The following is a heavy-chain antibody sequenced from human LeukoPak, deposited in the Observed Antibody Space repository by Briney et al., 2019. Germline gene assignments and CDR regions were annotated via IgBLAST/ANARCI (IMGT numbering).Heavy chain of an antibody. CDR1: GYSFTTYW. CDR3: ARVDRTDCGGPRCSSVSASLTP. D-gene: IGHD2-21*01. Sequence: GESLEIPCKASGYSFTTYWIGWGRQSPGKGLEWGGNLYRGVSDPRYSLPCQGPVTVSADKSFSSVYLQWYSLKASDTAVYSCARVDRTDCGGPRCSSVSASLTPWGQGTRVTVSS. J-gene: IGHJ3*01. CDR2: LYRGVSDP. V-gene: IGHV5-51*01.